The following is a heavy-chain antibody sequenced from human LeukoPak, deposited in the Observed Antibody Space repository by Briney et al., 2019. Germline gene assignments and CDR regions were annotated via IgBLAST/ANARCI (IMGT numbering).Heavy chain of an antibody. CDR3: AELGITMIGGV. V-gene: IGHV3-21*06. CDR2: ISSSSSYI. J-gene: IGHJ6*04. Sequence: GGSLRLSCAASGFTFSSYSMNWVRQAPGKGLEWVSSISSSSSYIYYADSVKGRFTISRDNAKDSLYLQMNSLRVEDTAVYYCAELGITMIGGVWGKGTTVTISS. D-gene: IGHD3-10*02. CDR1: GFTFSSYS.